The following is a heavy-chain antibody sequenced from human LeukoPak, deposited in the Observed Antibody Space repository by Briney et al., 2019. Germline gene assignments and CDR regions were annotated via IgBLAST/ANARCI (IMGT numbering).Heavy chain of an antibody. CDR3: ARSGVLLWFGELPDAFDI. D-gene: IGHD3-10*01. V-gene: IGHV3-7*01. CDR2: IKQDGSEK. CDR1: GFTFSSYW. Sequence: GGSLRLSCAASGFTFSSYWMSWVRPAPGKGLEWVANIKQDGSEKYYVDSVKGRFTISRDNAKNSLYLQMNSLRAEDTAVYYCARSGVLLWFGELPDAFDIWGQGTMVTVSS. J-gene: IGHJ3*02.